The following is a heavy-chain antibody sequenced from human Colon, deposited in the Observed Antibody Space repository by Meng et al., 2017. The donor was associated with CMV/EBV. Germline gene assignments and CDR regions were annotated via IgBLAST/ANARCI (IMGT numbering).Heavy chain of an antibody. Sequence: QVQLQQSGPGLVKPLQXPPLTCAISGDSVSTTSAAWNWIRQSPSGGLEWLGRTYYKSKWYNDYAESVKSRITINPDTSKNQFSLQLNSVTPEDTAVYYCARDPAAFDVWGQGILVTVSS. CDR2: TYYKSKWYN. CDR1: GDSVSTTSAA. J-gene: IGHJ4*02. CDR3: ARDPAAFDV. V-gene: IGHV6-1*01. D-gene: IGHD6-25*01.